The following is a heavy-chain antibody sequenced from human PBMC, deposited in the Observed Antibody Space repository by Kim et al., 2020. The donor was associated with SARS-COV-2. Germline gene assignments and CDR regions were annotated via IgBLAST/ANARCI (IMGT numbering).Heavy chain of an antibody. D-gene: IGHD2-15*01. J-gene: IGHJ5*02. CDR3: AKSGGDCSGGSCYYNWFDP. V-gene: IGHV3-30*02. Sequence: GRFTISSDNSKNTLYLQMNSLRAEDTAVYYCAKSGGDCSGGSCYYNWFDPWGQGTLVTVSS.